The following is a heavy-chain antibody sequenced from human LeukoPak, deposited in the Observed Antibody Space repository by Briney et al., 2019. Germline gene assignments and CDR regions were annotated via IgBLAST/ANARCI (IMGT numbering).Heavy chain of an antibody. CDR3: LRGVRRDY. V-gene: IGHV3-21*06. D-gene: IGHD3-10*01. CDR1: GITFNTYS. J-gene: IGHJ4*02. Sequence: GGSLRLSCEASGITFNTYSMNWARQAPGKGLEWVSSIDSSGGYMFYADSVKGRFIISRDNAKDSLYLQMNSLRVEDTAVYYCLRGVRRDYWGQGTLVTASS. CDR2: IDSSGGYM.